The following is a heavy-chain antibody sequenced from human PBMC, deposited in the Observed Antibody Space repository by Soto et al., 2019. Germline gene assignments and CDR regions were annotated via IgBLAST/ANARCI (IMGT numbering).Heavy chain of an antibody. CDR1: GFTFSSYT. Sequence: GGSLRLSCSASGFTFSSYTIHWVRQAPGKGLEYVSAININGGSTYYADSVKGRFTISRDNSKNTLYLQMSSLRAEDTAVYYCVKDRVLYSGSPFDYWGQGTLVTVSS. CDR3: VKDRVLYSGSPFDY. V-gene: IGHV3-64D*06. J-gene: IGHJ4*02. CDR2: ININGGST. D-gene: IGHD6-6*01.